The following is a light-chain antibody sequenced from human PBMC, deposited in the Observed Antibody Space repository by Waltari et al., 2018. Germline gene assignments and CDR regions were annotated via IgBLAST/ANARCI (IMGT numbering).Light chain of an antibody. CDR1: QGISNS. CDR3: QQYYSTPRT. J-gene: IGKJ1*01. V-gene: IGKV1-NL1*01. Sequence: DIKMTQSPSSLSASIGDRVTITCRASQGISNSLEWYQHKQGSAPKLLFYAASRLESGDPSRFSGSRSETDYTLTISSLQPEVLATYSCQQYYSTPRTFGQGTKVEIK. CDR2: AAS.